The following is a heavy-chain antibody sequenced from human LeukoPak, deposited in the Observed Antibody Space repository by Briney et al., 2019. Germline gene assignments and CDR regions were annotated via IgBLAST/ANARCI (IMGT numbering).Heavy chain of an antibody. CDR2: IGYSGTDT. J-gene: IGHJ4*02. CDR3: ARDLTERKYYIAF. Sequence: PGGSLRLSCAASGFTFSSFGIHWVRQAPGEGLEWVAYIGYSGTDTYYADSVKGRFTISRDNSKNTVRLQVNSLRAADTALYSCARDLTERKYYIAFWGQGTLVTVSS. CDR1: GFTFSSFG. V-gene: IGHV3-30*02. D-gene: IGHD2-8*02.